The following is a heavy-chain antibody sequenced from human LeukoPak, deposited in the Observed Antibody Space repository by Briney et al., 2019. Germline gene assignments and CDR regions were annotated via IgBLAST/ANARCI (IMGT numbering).Heavy chain of an antibody. J-gene: IGHJ6*04. CDR3: AKDDYCSNTSCYAPGRGYYYGMDV. D-gene: IGHD2-2*01. Sequence: GGSLRLSCAASGFTFSSYAMSWVRQAPGKGLEWVSAISGSGGSAYFADSVKGRFTISRDNSKNTLYLQMNSLRAEDTAIYYCAKDDYCSNTSCYAPGRGYYYGMDVWGKGTTVTVSS. CDR2: ISGSGGSA. CDR1: GFTFSSYA. V-gene: IGHV3-23*01.